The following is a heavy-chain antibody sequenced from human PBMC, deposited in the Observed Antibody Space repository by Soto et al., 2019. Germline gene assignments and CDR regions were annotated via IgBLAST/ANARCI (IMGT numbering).Heavy chain of an antibody. CDR2: ISPSGGT. CDR1: GGSFSAYY. CDR3: ARDRQYYHFWGGYENEGPYGMDV. J-gene: IGHJ6*02. Sequence: SSETLSLTCAVYGGSFSAYYWTWMRQAPGKGVEWIGEISPSGGTNYTSSLKSRVTISVDTSKNQFSLILYSVTAADTAVYYCARDRQYYHFWGGYENEGPYGMDVWGQGTTVTVSS. V-gene: IGHV4-34*01. D-gene: IGHD3-3*02.